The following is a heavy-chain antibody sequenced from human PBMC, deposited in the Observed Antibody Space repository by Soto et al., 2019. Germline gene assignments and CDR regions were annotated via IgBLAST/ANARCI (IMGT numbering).Heavy chain of an antibody. CDR1: GFTFSSYG. CDR2: ISYDGSNK. V-gene: IGHV3-30*03. Sequence: PRLSCAASGFTFSSYGMHWVRQAPGKGLEWVAVISYDGSNKYYADSVKGRFTISRDNSKNTLYLQMNSLRAEDTAVYYCARSWSSDYWGQGTLVTVSS. CDR3: ARSWSSDY. J-gene: IGHJ4*02.